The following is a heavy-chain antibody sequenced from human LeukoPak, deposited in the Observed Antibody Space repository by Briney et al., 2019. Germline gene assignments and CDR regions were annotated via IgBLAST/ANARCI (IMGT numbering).Heavy chain of an antibody. CDR3: AKDRSTSWYFDY. Sequence: GGSLRLSCAASGFTFSSYAMTWVRQAPGKGPEWVSAISGSGGSTYYADSVKGRFTISRDNSKNTLYLQMNTLRAEDTAIYYCAKDRSTSWYFDYWGQGTLVTVSS. V-gene: IGHV3-23*01. J-gene: IGHJ4*02. CDR1: GFTFSSYA. CDR2: ISGSGGST. D-gene: IGHD2-2*01.